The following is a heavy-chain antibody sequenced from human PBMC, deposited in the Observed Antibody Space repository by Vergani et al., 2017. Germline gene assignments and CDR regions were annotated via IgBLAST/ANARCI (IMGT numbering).Heavy chain of an antibody. Sequence: QLHLQESGPGLVKPSETLSLTSTVSGGSITSSSYYWGWIRQPPGKGLEWIGNIYHSGGAYYNPSLKGRVTISVDTSKNQFSLEVTSVTAADTAIYFCARTESFILRYFHWALWGQGTLVTVSS. V-gene: IGHV4-39*01. CDR1: GGSITSSSYY. CDR2: IYHSGGA. CDR3: ARTESFILRYFHWAL. J-gene: IGHJ4*02. D-gene: IGHD3-9*01.